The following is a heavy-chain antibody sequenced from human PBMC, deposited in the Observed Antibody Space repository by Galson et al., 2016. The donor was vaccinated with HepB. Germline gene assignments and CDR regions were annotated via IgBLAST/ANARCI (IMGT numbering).Heavy chain of an antibody. CDR2: INSSSGTR. CDR1: GFTFSTYG. J-gene: IGHJ4*02. CDR3: ARGLYY. Sequence: SLRLSCAASGFTFSTYGMNWVRQAPGKGLEWVSYINSSSGTRYYADSVKGRFTISSDNAKNSLYLQMNSLSVEDTAVYYCARGLYYWGQGTLVTVSS. V-gene: IGHV3-48*01.